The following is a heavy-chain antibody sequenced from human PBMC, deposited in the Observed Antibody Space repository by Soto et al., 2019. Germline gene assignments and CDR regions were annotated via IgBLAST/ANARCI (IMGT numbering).Heavy chain of an antibody. D-gene: IGHD3-22*01. J-gene: IGHJ3*02. V-gene: IGHV1-18*01. CDR2: ISAYNGNT. Sequence: QVQLVQSGAEVKKPGASVKVSCKASGYTFTSYGISWVRQAPGQGLEWMGRISAYNGNTNYAQKLQGRVTMTTDTSTSTAYMELRSLRSDDTAVYYCARGALSYYDSSGYYSGAGFDIWGQGTMVTVSS. CDR1: GYTFTSYG. CDR3: ARGALSYYDSSGYYSGAGFDI.